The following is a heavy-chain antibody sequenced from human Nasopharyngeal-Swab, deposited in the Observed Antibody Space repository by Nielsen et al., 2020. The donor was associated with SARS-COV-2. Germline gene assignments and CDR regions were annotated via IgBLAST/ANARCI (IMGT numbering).Heavy chain of an antibody. Sequence: SETLSLTCTVSGGSISTYYWSWIRQPPGKGLEWIGYIHSSGTTNYNPSLKSRVTISVDTSKNQFSLKLSSVTAADTAVYYCARDHSYYDSNGHYFDYWGLGTLVTASS. D-gene: IGHD3-22*01. CDR3: ARDHSYYDSNGHYFDY. CDR1: GGSISTYY. J-gene: IGHJ4*02. CDR2: IHSSGTT. V-gene: IGHV4-59*01.